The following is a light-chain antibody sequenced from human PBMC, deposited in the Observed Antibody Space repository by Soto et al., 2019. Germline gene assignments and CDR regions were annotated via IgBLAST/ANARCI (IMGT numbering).Light chain of an antibody. V-gene: IGKV1-5*01. J-gene: IGKJ1*01. CDR1: QTISVY. Sequence: IQMTHSPSSLSASLGDAVIITFRASQTISVYLNWYQQIAGKAPKLLIYTASALKSGVPSRFSGSGSGTEFTLTISSLQPDDFATYYCQHYNSYSEAFGQGTKVDI. CDR3: QHYNSYSEA. CDR2: TAS.